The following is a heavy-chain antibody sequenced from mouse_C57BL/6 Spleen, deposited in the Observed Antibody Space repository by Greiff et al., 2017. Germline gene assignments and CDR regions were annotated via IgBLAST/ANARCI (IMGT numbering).Heavy chain of an antibody. Sequence: VKLVESGAELVRPGASVTLSCKASGYTFTDYEMHWVKQTPVHGLEWIGAIDPETGGTAYNQKFKGKAILTADKSSSTAYMELRSLTSEDSAVYYCTRSPIYYDYDVAYWGQGTLVTVSA. J-gene: IGHJ3*01. D-gene: IGHD2-4*01. CDR1: GYTFTDYE. CDR2: IDPETGGT. CDR3: TRSPIYYDYDVAY. V-gene: IGHV1-15*01.